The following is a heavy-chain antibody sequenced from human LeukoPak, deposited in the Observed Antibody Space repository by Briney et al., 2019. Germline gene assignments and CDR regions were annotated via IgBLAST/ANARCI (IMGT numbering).Heavy chain of an antibody. D-gene: IGHD6-19*01. CDR1: GFTFSSYG. Sequence: GGSLRLSCAASGFTFSSYGMHWVRQAPGKGLEWVANIKQDGSEKNYVDSVKGRFTISRDNAKNSLYLQMNSLRAEDTAVYYCAGPPQAGPFDYWGQGTLVAVSS. CDR3: AGPPQAGPFDY. V-gene: IGHV3-7*01. CDR2: IKQDGSEK. J-gene: IGHJ4*02.